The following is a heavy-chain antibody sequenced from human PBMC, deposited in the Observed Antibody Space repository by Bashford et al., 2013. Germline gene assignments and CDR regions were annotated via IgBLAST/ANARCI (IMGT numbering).Heavy chain of an antibody. Sequence: ASVKVSCKASGYTFTGYYMHWVRQAPGQGLEWMGRINPNSGGTNYAQKFQGRVTMTRDTSISTAYMELSRLRSDDTAVYYCARDGFQWLVSVGAEYFQHWGQGTLVTVSS. CDR3: ARDGFQWLVSVGAEYFQH. D-gene: IGHD6-19*01. CDR2: INPNSGGT. CDR1: GYTFTGYY. J-gene: IGHJ1*01. V-gene: IGHV1-2*06.